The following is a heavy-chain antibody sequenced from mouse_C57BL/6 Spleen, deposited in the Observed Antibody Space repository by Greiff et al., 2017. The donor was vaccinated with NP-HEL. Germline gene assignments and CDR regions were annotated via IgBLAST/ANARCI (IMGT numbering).Heavy chain of an antibody. V-gene: IGHV1-9*01. Sequence: QVQLQQSGAELMKPGASVKLSCKATGYTFTGYWIEWVKQRPGHGLEWIGEILPGSGSTNYNEKFKGKATFTADKSSNTAYMQLSSLTPEDSAIYCWARSPYYYGSSYGWYFDVWDTGAAVTGSS. D-gene: IGHD1-1*01. CDR1: GYTFTGYW. CDR3: ARSPYYYGSSYGWYFDV. J-gene: IGHJ1*03. CDR2: ILPGSGST.